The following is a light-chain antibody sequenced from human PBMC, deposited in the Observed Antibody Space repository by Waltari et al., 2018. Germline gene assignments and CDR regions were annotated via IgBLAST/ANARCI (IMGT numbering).Light chain of an antibody. V-gene: IGKV2-30*01. CDR1: ESLLIHDAKTY. CDR3: MLGTRPWT. CDR2: QVS. Sequence: DVVRTQSPVSLSVTLGQPASISCGSSESLLIHDAKTYLHWFYQRPGQSPRRLIYQVSDRDSGVPDRISGSGSGADFTLKISRVEAEDAGLSFCMLGTRPWTFGPGTKVEI. J-gene: IGKJ1*01.